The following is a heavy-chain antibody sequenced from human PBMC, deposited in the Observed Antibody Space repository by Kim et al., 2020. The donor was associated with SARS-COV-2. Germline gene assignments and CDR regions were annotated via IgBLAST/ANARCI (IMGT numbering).Heavy chain of an antibody. J-gene: IGHJ4*02. CDR1: GFSFDNAW. V-gene: IGHV3-15*01. CDR2: IKSKIHGGTT. Sequence: GGSLRLSCAASGFSFDNAWMTWVRQAPVKGLEWVSRIKSKIHGGTTDYAAPVKGTFTISRDDSKDTLYLQMNNLETEDTAVYYCTTSAFTIAGLDYWGQGALVSVSS. D-gene: IGHD6-13*01. CDR3: TTSAFTIAGLDY.